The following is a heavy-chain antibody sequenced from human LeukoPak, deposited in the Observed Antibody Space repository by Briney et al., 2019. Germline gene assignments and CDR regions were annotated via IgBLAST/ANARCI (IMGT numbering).Heavy chain of an antibody. CDR3: ARGPSSVAGSS. D-gene: IGHD6-19*01. Sequence: ASVKVSCKASGYTFTSYYMHWVRQAPGQGLEWMGIINPSGGSTSYAQKFQGRVTMTRDMSTSTVYMELSSLRSEDMAVYYCARGPSSVAGSSWGQGTLVTVSS. CDR1: GYTFTSYY. CDR2: INPSGGST. V-gene: IGHV1-46*01. J-gene: IGHJ4*02.